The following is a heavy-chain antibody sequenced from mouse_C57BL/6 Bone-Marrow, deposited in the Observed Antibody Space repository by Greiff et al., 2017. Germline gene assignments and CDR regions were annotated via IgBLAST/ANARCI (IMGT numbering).Heavy chain of an antibody. Sequence: EVQLVESGGGLVKPGGSLKLSCAASGFTFSDYGMHWVRQAPEKGLEWVAYISSGSSTIYYADTVKGRFTISRDNAKNTLFLQMTRLRSEDTAMYYCARGEDCSIFAYWGQGTLVTVSA. CDR1: GFTFSDYG. CDR2: ISSGSSTI. CDR3: ARGEDCSIFAY. D-gene: IGHD2-5*01. V-gene: IGHV5-17*01. J-gene: IGHJ3*01.